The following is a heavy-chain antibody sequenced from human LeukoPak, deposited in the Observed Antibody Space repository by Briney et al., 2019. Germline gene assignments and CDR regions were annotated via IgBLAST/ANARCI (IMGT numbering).Heavy chain of an antibody. D-gene: IGHD3-10*02. CDR1: GGSFSGYY. CDR2: INHSGST. J-gene: IGHJ4*02. CDR3: ARDVAFDY. V-gene: IGHV4-34*01. Sequence: SETLSLTCAVYGGSFSGYYCSWIRQPPGKGLEWIGEINHSGSTNYNPSLKSRVTISVDTSKNQFSLKLSSVTAADTAVYYCARDVAFDYWGQGTLVTVSS.